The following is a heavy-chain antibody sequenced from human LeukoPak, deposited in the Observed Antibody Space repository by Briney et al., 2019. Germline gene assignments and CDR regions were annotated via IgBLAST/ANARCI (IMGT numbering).Heavy chain of an antibody. CDR3: ARASGYDYVHYYMDV. D-gene: IGHD5-12*01. J-gene: IGHJ6*03. CDR1: GGSFSGYY. Sequence: SETLSLTCAVYGGSFSGYYWSWIRQPPGKGLEWIGEINHSGSTNYNPSLTSRVTISVDTSKNQFSLKLSSVTAADTAVYYCARASGYDYVHYYMDVWGKGTTVTVSS. CDR2: INHSGST. V-gene: IGHV4-34*01.